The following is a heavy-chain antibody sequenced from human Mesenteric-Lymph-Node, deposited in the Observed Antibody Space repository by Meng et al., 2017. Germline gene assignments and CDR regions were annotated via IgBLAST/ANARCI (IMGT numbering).Heavy chain of an antibody. CDR1: GFTFSSYA. J-gene: IGHJ3*02. V-gene: IGHV3-74*01. D-gene: IGHD5-12*01. CDR2: INSDGSST. Sequence: GGSLRLSCAASGFTFSSYAMHWVRQAPGKGLVWVSRINSDGSSTSYADSVKGRFTISRDNAKNTLYLQMNSLRAEDTAVYYCARELGYSGYDWGDAFDIWGQGTMVTVSS. CDR3: ARELGYSGYDWGDAFDI.